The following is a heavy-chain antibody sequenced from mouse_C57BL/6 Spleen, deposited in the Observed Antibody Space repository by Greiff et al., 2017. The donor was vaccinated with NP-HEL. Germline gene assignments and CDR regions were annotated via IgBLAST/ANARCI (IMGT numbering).Heavy chain of an antibody. Sequence: EVKVVESGGGLVKPGGSLKLSCAASGFTFSSYAMSWVRQTPEKRLEWVATISDGGSYTYYPDNVKGRFTISRDNAKNNLYLQMSHLKSEDTAMYYCARDIGGFDYWGQGTTLTVSS. CDR2: ISDGGSYT. V-gene: IGHV5-4*01. CDR3: ARDIGGFDY. J-gene: IGHJ2*01. CDR1: GFTFSSYA.